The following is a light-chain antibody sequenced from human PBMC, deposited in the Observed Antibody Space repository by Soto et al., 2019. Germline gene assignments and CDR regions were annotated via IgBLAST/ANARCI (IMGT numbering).Light chain of an antibody. Sequence: EIVLTQSPATLALSPGEGATLSCRASQSVSSSLAWYQQKPGQAPRLLIYDASNRATGIPARFSGSGSGTDFTLTISSLEPEDFAVYYCQQHSNWPLTFGGGNKVEIK. J-gene: IGKJ4*01. V-gene: IGKV3-11*01. CDR3: QQHSNWPLT. CDR1: QSVSSS. CDR2: DAS.